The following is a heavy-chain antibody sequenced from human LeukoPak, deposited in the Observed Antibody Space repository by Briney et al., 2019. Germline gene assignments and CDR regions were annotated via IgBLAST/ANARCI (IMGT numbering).Heavy chain of an antibody. CDR3: ARGGRGYQRDWFDR. CDR1: GYTLTGYY. D-gene: IGHD1-26*01. CDR2: IDPDSGGT. Sequence: ASVKVSCKASGYTLTGYYIHWVRQAPGQGLEWMGWIDPDSGGTNYAQKFHDWVTMTRDTSISTAYMELSRLRSDDTAVYFCARGGRGYQRDWFDRWGQGTLVTVSS. J-gene: IGHJ5*02. V-gene: IGHV1-2*04.